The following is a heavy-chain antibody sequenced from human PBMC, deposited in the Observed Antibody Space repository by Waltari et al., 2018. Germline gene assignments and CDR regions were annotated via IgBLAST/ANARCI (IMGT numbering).Heavy chain of an antibody. CDR3: ARGRDVFANFDYNWFDP. J-gene: IGHJ5*02. D-gene: IGHD2-21*01. CDR2: GNPKSGAT. CDR1: GYTFINYE. Sequence: QLQLVQSGAEVLKPGASVKVSCQASGYTFINYEINWVRQATGQGLEWLGWGNPKSGATANAQKFQGRITMTWDTSMSTAYMELSNLRSDDTAVLYCARGRDVFANFDYNWFDPWGQGTLVTVSS. V-gene: IGHV1-8*02.